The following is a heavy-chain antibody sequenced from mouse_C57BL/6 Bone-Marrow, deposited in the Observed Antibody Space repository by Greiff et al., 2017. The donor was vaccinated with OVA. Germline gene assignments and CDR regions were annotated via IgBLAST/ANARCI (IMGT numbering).Heavy chain of an antibody. CDR2: IHPSDSDT. Sequence: QVQLQQPGAELVKPGASVKVSCKASGYTFTSYWMHWVKQRPGQGLEWIGRIHPSDSDTNYNQKFKGKATLTVDKSSSTAYMQLSSLTSEDSAVYYCAIYKDPYGSSLYFDYWGQGTTLTVAS. J-gene: IGHJ2*01. CDR1: GYTFTSYW. CDR3: AIYKDPYGSSLYFDY. V-gene: IGHV1-74*01. D-gene: IGHD1-1*01.